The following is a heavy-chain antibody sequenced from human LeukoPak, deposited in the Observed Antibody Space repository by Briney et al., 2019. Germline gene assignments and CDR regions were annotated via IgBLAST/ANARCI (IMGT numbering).Heavy chain of an antibody. CDR2: IIPIFGTA. CDR3: ARDAGYCSGGSCYSDY. CDR1: GGTFSSYA. J-gene: IGHJ4*02. V-gene: IGHV1-69*13. Sequence: SVKVSCKASGGTFSSYAISWVRQAPGQGLEWMGGIIPIFGTANYAQKFQGRVTITADESTSAAYMELSSLRSEDTAVYYCARDAGYCSGGSCYSDYWGQGTLVTVSS. D-gene: IGHD2-15*01.